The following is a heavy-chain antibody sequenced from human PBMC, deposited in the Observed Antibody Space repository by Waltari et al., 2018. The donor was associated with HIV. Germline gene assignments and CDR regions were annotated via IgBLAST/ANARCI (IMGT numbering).Heavy chain of an antibody. J-gene: IGHJ6*02. Sequence: QVQLVESGGGVVQPGRSLRLSCAASGFTFSSYAMTWVRQAPGKGLEWVAVISYDGSNKYYADSVKGRFTISRDNSKNTLYLQMNSLRAEDTAVYYCARELAAAGNYYGMDVWGQGTTVTVSS. CDR1: GFTFSSYA. D-gene: IGHD6-13*01. CDR2: ISYDGSNK. V-gene: IGHV3-30-3*01. CDR3: ARELAAAGNYYGMDV.